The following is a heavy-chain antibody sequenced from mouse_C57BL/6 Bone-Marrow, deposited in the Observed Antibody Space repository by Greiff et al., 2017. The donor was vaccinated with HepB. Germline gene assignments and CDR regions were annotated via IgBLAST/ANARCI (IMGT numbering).Heavy chain of an antibody. Sequence: QVQLQQSGTELVKPGASVKLSCKASGYTFTSYWMHWVKQRPGQGLEWVGNINPSNGGTNYNEKFKSKATLTVDKSSSTAYMQLSSLTSEDSAVYYCARLFITTVVAPGDYWGQGTSVTVSS. CDR3: ARLFITTVVAPGDY. CDR2: INPSNGGT. J-gene: IGHJ4*01. D-gene: IGHD1-1*01. CDR1: GYTFTSYW. V-gene: IGHV1-53*01.